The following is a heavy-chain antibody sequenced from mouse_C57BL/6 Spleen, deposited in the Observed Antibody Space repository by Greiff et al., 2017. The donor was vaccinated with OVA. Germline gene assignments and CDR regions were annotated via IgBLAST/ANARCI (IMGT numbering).Heavy chain of an antibody. D-gene: IGHD3-3*01. Sequence: EVKVVESEGGLVQPGSSMKLSCTASGFTFSDYYMAWVRQVPEKGLEWVANINYDGSSTYYLDSLKSRFIISRDNAKNILYLQMSSLKSEDTATYYCAREERGDLGDAMDDWGQGTSVTVSS. CDR2: INYDGSST. J-gene: IGHJ4*01. V-gene: IGHV5-16*01. CDR3: AREERGDLGDAMDD. CDR1: GFTFSDYY.